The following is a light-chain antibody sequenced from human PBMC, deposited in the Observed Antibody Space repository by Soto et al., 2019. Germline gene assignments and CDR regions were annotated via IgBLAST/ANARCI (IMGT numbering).Light chain of an antibody. CDR3: QQYGSSPGT. Sequence: EVMLSASPGTLSLSPGEGGTLTCRASQIVTGNFLAWYQQKPGQAPRLLMYDASSRATGIPARFSGSGSGTDFTLIISRLEPEDFAVYYCQQYGSSPGTFGQGTKVDIK. CDR1: QIVTGNF. V-gene: IGKV3-20*01. CDR2: DAS. J-gene: IGKJ1*01.